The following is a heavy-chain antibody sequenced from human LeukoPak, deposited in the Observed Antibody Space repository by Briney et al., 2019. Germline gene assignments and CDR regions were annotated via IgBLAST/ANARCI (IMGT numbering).Heavy chain of an antibody. CDR2: IYYSGST. D-gene: IGHD3-10*01. CDR3: ARRYGSGDYFDY. V-gene: IGHV4-59*01. CDR1: GGSISSYY. Sequence: SETLSLTCTVSGGSISSYYWSWIRQPPGKGLEWIGYIYYSGSTNHNPSLKSRVTISVDTSKNQFSLNLSSVTAADTAVYYCARRYGSGDYFDYWGQGTLVTVSS. J-gene: IGHJ4*02.